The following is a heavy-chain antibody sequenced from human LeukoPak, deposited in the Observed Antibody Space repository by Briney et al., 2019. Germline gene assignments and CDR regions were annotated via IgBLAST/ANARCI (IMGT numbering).Heavy chain of an antibody. CDR2: ISHSGST. J-gene: IGHJ3*02. V-gene: IGHV4-38-2*01. D-gene: IGHD4-17*01. Sequence: SETLSLTCAVSGYSISSDYYWGWIRQPPGKGLEWIGSISHSGSTSYNPSLKSRVTISVDTSKNQFSLKLSSVTAADTAVYYCARNTSTTLRTFHPGGDGFDIWGQGTMVTVSS. CDR3: ARNTSTTLRTFHPGGDGFDI. CDR1: GYSISSDYY.